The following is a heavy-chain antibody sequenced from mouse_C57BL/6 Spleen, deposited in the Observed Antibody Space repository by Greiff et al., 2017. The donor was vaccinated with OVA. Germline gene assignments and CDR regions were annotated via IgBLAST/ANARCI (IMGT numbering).Heavy chain of an antibody. CDR3: AREEVYSNPAWFAY. J-gene: IGHJ3*01. Sequence: DVKLVESGGGLVKPGGSLKLSCAASGFTFSSYAMSWVRQTPEKRLEWVATISDGGSYTYYPDNVKGRFTISRDNAKNNLYLQMSHLKSEDTAMYYCAREEVYSNPAWFAYWGQGTLVTVSA. CDR1: GFTFSSYA. D-gene: IGHD2-5*01. V-gene: IGHV5-4*01. CDR2: ISDGGSYT.